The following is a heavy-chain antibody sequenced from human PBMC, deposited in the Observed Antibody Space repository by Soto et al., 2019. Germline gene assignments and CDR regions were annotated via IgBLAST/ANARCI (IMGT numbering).Heavy chain of an antibody. CDR3: ARGIYSKVGATIWFDP. CDR1: GGSISSYY. Sequence: SETLSLTCTVSGGSISSYYWSWIRQPAGKGLEWIGRIYTSGSTNYNPSLKSRVTMSVDTSKNQFSLKLSSVTAADTAVYYCARGIYSKVGATIWFDPWGQGTLVTVSS. D-gene: IGHD1-26*01. V-gene: IGHV4-4*07. CDR2: IYTSGST. J-gene: IGHJ5*02.